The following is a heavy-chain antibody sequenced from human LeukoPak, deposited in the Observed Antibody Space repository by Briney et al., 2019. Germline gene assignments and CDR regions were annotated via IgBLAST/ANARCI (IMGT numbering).Heavy chain of an antibody. D-gene: IGHD6-13*01. CDR1: GLTLSTSW. Sequence: GGSLRLSCAASGLTLSTSWMSWVRQAPGKGLEWVASINQDGSEKYFVDSVKGRFTISRDNAKNSLYLQMNSLRTEDTALYYCAREVRYSSNWYGNEYFDYWGQGTMVTVSS. V-gene: IGHV3-7*01. CDR3: AREVRYSSNWYGNEYFDY. CDR2: INQDGSEK. J-gene: IGHJ4*02.